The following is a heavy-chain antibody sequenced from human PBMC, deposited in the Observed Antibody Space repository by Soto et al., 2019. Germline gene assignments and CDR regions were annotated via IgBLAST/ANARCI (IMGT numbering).Heavy chain of an antibody. J-gene: IGHJ6*03. V-gene: IGHV1-18*01. Sequence: ASVKVSCKASGYTFTSYGISWVRQAPGQGLEWMGWISAYNGNTNYAQKLQGRVTMTTDTSTSTAYMELRSLRSDDTAVYYCARAIFGVVFYYYYYMDVWGKGTTVTVSS. CDR1: GYTFTSYG. CDR2: ISAYNGNT. CDR3: ARAIFGVVFYYYYYMDV. D-gene: IGHD3-3*01.